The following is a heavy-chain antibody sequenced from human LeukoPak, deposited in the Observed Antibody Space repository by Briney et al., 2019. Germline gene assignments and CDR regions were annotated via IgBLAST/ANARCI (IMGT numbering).Heavy chain of an antibody. CDR3: ARDLAGTTGVDAFDI. V-gene: IGHV4-61*02. Sequence: TLSLTCTVSGGSISSGSYYWSWIRQPAGKGLEWIGRIYTSGSTNYNPSLKSRVTISVDTSKNQFSLKLSSVTAADTAVYYCARDLAGTTGVDAFDIWGQGTMVTVSS. D-gene: IGHD1-7*01. CDR1: GGSISSGSYY. J-gene: IGHJ3*02. CDR2: IYTSGST.